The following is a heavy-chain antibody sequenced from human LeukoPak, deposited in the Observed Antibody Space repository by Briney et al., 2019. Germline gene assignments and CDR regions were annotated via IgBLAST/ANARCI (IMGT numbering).Heavy chain of an antibody. D-gene: IGHD3-22*01. J-gene: IGHJ1*01. Sequence: GASVKVSCKASGYTFTSSDINWVRQATGQGLEWMGWMNPNSGNTGYAQKFQGRVTMTRDTSISTAYMELSSLRSEDTAVYYCARGYYDSSGYTDFQHWGQGTLVTVSS. CDR3: ARGYYDSSGYTDFQH. CDR2: MNPNSGNT. V-gene: IGHV1-8*01. CDR1: GYTFTSSD.